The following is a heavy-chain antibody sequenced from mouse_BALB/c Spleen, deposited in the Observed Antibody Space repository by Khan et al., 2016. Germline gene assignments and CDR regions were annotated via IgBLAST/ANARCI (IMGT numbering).Heavy chain of an antibody. CDR2: ISYSGST. V-gene: IGHV3-2*02. Sequence: EVELVESGPGLVKPSQSLSLTCTVTVYSITSDYAWNWIRQFPGNKLEWMGYISYSGSTSYNPSLKSRISITRDTSKNQFFLQLNSVTTEDTATYFCAILIYYYGSRFAYWGQGTLVTVSA. CDR3: AILIYYYGSRFAY. J-gene: IGHJ3*01. CDR1: VYSITSDYA. D-gene: IGHD1-1*01.